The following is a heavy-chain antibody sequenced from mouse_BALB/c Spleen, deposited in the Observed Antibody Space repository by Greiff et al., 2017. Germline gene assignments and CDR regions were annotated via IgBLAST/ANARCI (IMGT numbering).Heavy chain of an antibody. J-gene: IGHJ1*01. CDR2: ISTYYGNT. V-gene: IGHV1-67*01. D-gene: IGHD1-1*01. CDR1: GYTFTDYA. Sequence: VKLQESGPELVRPGVSVKISCKGSGYTFTDYAMHWVKQSHAKSLEWIGVISTYYGNTNYNQKFKGKATMTVDKSSSTAYMELARLTSEDSAIYYCARDYGSSLYWYFDVWGAGTTVTVSS. CDR3: ARDYGSSLYWYFDV.